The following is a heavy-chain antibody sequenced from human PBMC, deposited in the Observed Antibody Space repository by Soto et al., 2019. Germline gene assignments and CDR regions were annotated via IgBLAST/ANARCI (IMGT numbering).Heavy chain of an antibody. J-gene: IGHJ5*02. CDR2: IYYSGST. CDR3: SRDVRYCTNGVCSIKWFDP. V-gene: IGHV4-39*02. Sequence: SETLSLPCTVSGGSINSSSYCWGWIRQPPGKGLEWIGSIYYSGSTYYNPSLKSRVTISVDTSKNQFSLKLSSVTAADTAVYYCSRDVRYCTNGVCSIKWFDPWGQGTLVTVSS. CDR1: GGSINSSSYC. D-gene: IGHD2-8*01.